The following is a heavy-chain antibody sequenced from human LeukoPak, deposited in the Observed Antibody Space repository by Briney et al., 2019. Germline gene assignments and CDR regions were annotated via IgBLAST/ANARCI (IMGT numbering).Heavy chain of an antibody. J-gene: IGHJ5*02. CDR3: ASSIVVVPAAISAQFDP. D-gene: IGHD2-2*01. Sequence: PSQTLSLACAVSGGSISSGGYSWSWIRQPPGKGLEWIGYIYHSGSTYYNPSLKSRVTISVDRSKNQFSLKLSSVTAADTAVYYCASSIVVVPAAISAQFDPWGQGTLVTVSS. V-gene: IGHV4-30-2*01. CDR2: IYHSGST. CDR1: GGSISSGGYS.